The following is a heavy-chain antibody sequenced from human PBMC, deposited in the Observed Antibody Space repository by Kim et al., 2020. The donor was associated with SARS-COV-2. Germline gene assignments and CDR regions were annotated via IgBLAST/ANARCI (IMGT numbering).Heavy chain of an antibody. CDR1: GFTFSSYG. V-gene: IGHV3-30*18. Sequence: GGSLRLSCAASGFTFSSYGMHWVRQAPGKGLEWVAVISYDGSNKYYADSVKGRFTISRDNSKNTLYLQMNSLRAEDTAVYYCAKGRPEGYYGMDVWGQGTTVTVSS. CDR3: AKGRPEGYYGMDV. J-gene: IGHJ6*02. CDR2: ISYDGSNK.